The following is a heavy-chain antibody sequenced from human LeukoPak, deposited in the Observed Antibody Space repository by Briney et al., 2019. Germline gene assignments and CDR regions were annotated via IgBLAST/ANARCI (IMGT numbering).Heavy chain of an antibody. CDR3: AKGLYGSGSYPDY. J-gene: IGHJ4*02. CDR2: ISWNSGFI. Sequence: PGQSLRLSCHASGFTSDAYAMDWDRQAPKKFLEWVSGISWNSGFIGYADSAKGRFTISRDNAKNSLYLQTNSLRAEDMALYYCAKGLYGSGSYPDYWGQGTLVTVSS. CDR1: GFTSDAYA. D-gene: IGHD3-10*01. V-gene: IGHV3-9*02.